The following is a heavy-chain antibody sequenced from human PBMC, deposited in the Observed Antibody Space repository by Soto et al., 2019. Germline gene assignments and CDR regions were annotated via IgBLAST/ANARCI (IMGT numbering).Heavy chain of an antibody. CDR1: GGSISSYY. CDR2: IYYSGST. Sequence: QVQLQESGPGLVKPSESLSLTCAVSGGSISSYYCSWIRQPPGKGLEWIGYIYYSGSTNYNPSLKSRVTISVDTSKNQFSLELTSVTAADTAVYYCARSRYTSGWWTPPFDYWGQGTLVTVSS. CDR3: ARSRYTSGWWTPPFDY. V-gene: IGHV4-59*01. D-gene: IGHD6-19*01. J-gene: IGHJ4*02.